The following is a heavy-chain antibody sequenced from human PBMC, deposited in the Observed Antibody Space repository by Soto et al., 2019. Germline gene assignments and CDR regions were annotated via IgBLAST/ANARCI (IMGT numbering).Heavy chain of an antibody. CDR3: VGRLIGSTGFQH. D-gene: IGHD4-4*01. Sequence: QVQLVQSGAEVKKPGASVKVSCKASGYTFTSYAVHWVRQAPGQRPEWMGWINGDNGNTKYSLRFQGRVTITRDTSASTADMQLSSLRSGDTAVYYCVGRLIGSTGFQHWGQGTLVIVSS. J-gene: IGHJ1*01. CDR2: INGDNGNT. V-gene: IGHV1-3*01. CDR1: GYTFTSYA.